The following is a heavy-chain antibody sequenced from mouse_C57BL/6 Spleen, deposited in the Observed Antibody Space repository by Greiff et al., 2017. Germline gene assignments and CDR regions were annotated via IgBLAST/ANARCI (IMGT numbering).Heavy chain of an antibody. CDR2: INPNNGGT. D-gene: IGHD2-1*01. CDR3: ARSDGNFLDY. J-gene: IGHJ2*01. V-gene: IGHV1-26*01. Sequence: VQLQQSGPELVKPGASVKISCKASGYTFTDYYMNWVKQSHGKSLEWIGDINPNNGGTSYNQKFKGKATLTVDKSSSTAYMELRSLTSEDSAVYYCARSDGNFLDYWGQGTTLTVSS. CDR1: GYTFTDYY.